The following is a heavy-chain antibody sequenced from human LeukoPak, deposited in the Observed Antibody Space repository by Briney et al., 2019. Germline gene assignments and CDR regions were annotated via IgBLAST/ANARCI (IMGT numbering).Heavy chain of an antibody. CDR1: GGSITNYA. CDR3: ARDPPRPEYHLFDP. J-gene: IGHJ5*02. V-gene: IGHV1-69*13. CDR2: MNPIFGTT. D-gene: IGHD6-6*01. Sequence: ASVKVSCKASGGSITNYAISWVRQAPGQGLEWMGGMNPIFGTTDYAQKFQGRVTIAADESTNTAYMELSSLKSDDTAVYYCARDPPRPEYHLFDPWGQGTRVTVSS.